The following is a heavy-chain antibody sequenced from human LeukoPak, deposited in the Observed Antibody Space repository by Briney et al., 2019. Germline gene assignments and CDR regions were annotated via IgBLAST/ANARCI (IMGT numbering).Heavy chain of an antibody. CDR1: GYSISSGYY. D-gene: IGHD3-10*01. CDR3: ARGGRQYGSGSSFDY. CDR2: IYHSGNT. V-gene: IGHV4-38-2*02. Sequence: SETLSLTCTVSGYSISSGYYWGWIRQPPGKGLEWIGSIYHSGNTYYNPSLKSRVTISVDTSKNQFSLKLSSVTAADTAVYYCARGGRQYGSGSSFDYWGQGTLVTVSS. J-gene: IGHJ4*02.